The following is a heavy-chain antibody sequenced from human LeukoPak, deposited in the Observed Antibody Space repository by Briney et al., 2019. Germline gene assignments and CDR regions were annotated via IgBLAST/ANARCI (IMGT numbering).Heavy chain of an antibody. CDR1: EYTFTSYD. Sequence: ASVKVTCKASEYTFTSYDINWVRQATGQGLEWMGWMNPNSGNTGYAQKFQGRVTMTRNTSISTAYMELSSLTFEDTAVYYCARGRHPGPTWISEYWGQGTLVTVSS. V-gene: IGHV1-8*01. J-gene: IGHJ4*02. CDR3: ARGRHPGPTWISEY. CDR2: MNPNSGNT. D-gene: IGHD5-12*01.